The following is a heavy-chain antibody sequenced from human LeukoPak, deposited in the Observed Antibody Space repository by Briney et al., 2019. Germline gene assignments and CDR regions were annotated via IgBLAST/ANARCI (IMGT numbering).Heavy chain of an antibody. CDR1: GFTFSSYW. V-gene: IGHV3-7*03. J-gene: IGHJ4*02. D-gene: IGHD1-26*01. CDR2: INKDGGEK. Sequence: EGSLRLSCAASGFTFSSYWMSWVRQAPGKGLEWVANINKDGGEKYYVDSVKGRFTISRDNAKNPLYLQMNSLRADDTAVYYCVKDSPPRYSGSPPAYWGQGTLVTVSS. CDR3: VKDSPPRYSGSPPAY.